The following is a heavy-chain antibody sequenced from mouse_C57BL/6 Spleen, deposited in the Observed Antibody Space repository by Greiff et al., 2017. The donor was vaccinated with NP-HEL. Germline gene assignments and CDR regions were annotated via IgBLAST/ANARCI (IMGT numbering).Heavy chain of an antibody. D-gene: IGHD2-2*01. CDR1: GFSFTTYA. J-gene: IGHJ1*03. CDR2: IRSKSNNYAT. V-gene: IGHV10-1*01. Sequence: EVQRVESGGGLVQPKGSLKLSCAASGFSFTTYAMNWVRQAPGKGLEWVARIRSKSNNYATYYADSVKDRFTISRDDSESMLYLQMNNLKTEDTAMYYCVRSTMVTTSDWYFDVWGTGTTVTVSS. CDR3: VRSTMVTTSDWYFDV.